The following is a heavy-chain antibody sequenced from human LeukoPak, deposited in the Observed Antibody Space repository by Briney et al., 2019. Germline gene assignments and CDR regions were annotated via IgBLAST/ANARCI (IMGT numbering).Heavy chain of an antibody. CDR2: IYYSGST. Sequence: SETLSLTCTVSGGSISSYYWSWIRQPPGKGLEWIGYIYYSGSTNYNPSLKSRVTISVDTSKNQFSLKLSSVTAADTAVYYCARDSDSSGWVTYDYWGQGTLVTVSS. CDR1: GGSISSYY. D-gene: IGHD6-19*01. CDR3: ARDSDSSGWVTYDY. V-gene: IGHV4-59*01. J-gene: IGHJ4*02.